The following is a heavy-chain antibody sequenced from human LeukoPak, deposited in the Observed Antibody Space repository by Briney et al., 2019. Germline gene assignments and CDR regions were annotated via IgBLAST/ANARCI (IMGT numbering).Heavy chain of an antibody. CDR1: GFAFSSYE. Sequence: PGGSLRLSCAASGFAFSSYEMNWVRQAPGKGLEWIGEINHSGSTNYNPSLKSRVTISVDTSKNQFSLKLSSVTAADTAVYYCARGRVRAASSLVRLYPFDYWGQGTLVTVSS. D-gene: IGHD2-2*01. V-gene: IGHV4-34*01. J-gene: IGHJ4*02. CDR3: ARGRVRAASSLVRLYPFDY. CDR2: INHSGST.